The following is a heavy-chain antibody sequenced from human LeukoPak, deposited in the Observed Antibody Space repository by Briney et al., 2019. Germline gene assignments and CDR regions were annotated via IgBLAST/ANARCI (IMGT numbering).Heavy chain of an antibody. J-gene: IGHJ4*02. CDR3: AKANSITIFGVISPVDY. CDR1: GFTFSSYW. D-gene: IGHD3-3*01. V-gene: IGHV3-7*03. CDR2: IKQDGSEK. Sequence: GGSLRLSCAASGFTFSSYWMSWVRQAPGKGLEWGANIKQDGSEKYYVDSVKGRFTISRDNSKNTLYLQMNSLRAEDTAVYYCAKANSITIFGVISPVDYWGQGTLVTVSS.